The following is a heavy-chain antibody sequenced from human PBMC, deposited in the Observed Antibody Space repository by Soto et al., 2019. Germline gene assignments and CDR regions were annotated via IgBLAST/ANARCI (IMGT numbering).Heavy chain of an antibody. V-gene: IGHV3-11*01. Sequence: QVQLVESGGGLVKPGGSLRLSCTASGFTFSDYYMNWIRQAPGKELEWVSYISSSGFSIYYADSVKGRFTISRDNAKNSLYLQRTRLRAEATAVYYCARARSDFWSCYDPYWGQGTLVTVSS. J-gene: IGHJ4*02. CDR3: ARARSDFWSCYDPY. CDR1: GFTFSDYY. D-gene: IGHD3-3*01. CDR2: ISSSGFSI.